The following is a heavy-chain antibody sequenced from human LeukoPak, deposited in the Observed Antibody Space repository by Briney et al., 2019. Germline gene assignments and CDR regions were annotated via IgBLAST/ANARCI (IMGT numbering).Heavy chain of an antibody. CDR1: GGSFSGYY. Sequence: SETLSLTCAVYGGSFSGYYWSWIRQPPGKGLEWIGEINHSGSTNYNPSLKSRVTISVDTSKNQFSLKLSSVTAADTAVYYCARDILSDREGYWGQGTLVTVSS. CDR3: ARDILSDREGY. D-gene: IGHD1-26*01. J-gene: IGHJ4*02. CDR2: INHSGST. V-gene: IGHV4-34*01.